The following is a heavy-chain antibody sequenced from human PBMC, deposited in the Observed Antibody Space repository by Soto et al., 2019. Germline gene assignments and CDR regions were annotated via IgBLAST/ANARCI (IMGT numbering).Heavy chain of an antibody. CDR1: GFTFSSYG. CDR2: IWFDGSNK. CDR3: ATTGPK. Sequence: GGSLRLSCAASGFTFSSYGMHWVRQAPGKGLEWVAVIWFDGSNKFYADSVKGRFTISRDNSKNTVSLQMNSLRDEDSAAYYCATTGPKGAQETLFTFSS. V-gene: IGHV3-33*01. J-gene: IGHJ4*02.